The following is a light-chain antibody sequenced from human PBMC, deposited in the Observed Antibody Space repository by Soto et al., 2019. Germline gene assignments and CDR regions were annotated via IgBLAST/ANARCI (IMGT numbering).Light chain of an antibody. V-gene: IGKV3-11*01. CDR2: DAS. Sequence: EIVLTQSPATLSSSPGERATLSCRASQSVSSYLAWYQQKPGQAPRLLIYDASNRATGFPARFSGSGSGTDFTLTISSLEPEDFAVYYCQQRSNWPRTFGQGTKVEIK. J-gene: IGKJ1*01. CDR1: QSVSSY. CDR3: QQRSNWPRT.